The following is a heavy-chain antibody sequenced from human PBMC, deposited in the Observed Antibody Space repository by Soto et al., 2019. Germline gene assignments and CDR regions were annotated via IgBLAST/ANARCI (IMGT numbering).Heavy chain of an antibody. J-gene: IGHJ5*02. CDR1: GGSFSGYY. D-gene: IGHD6-19*01. V-gene: IGHV4-34*01. CDR2: IYYSGST. Sequence: ASETLSLTCAVYGGSFSGYYWSWLRQPPGKGLEWIGSIYYSGSTYYNPSLKSRVTISVDTSKNQFSLKLSSVTAADTAVYYCARTRAVWFDPWGQGTLVTVSS. CDR3: ARTRAVWFDP.